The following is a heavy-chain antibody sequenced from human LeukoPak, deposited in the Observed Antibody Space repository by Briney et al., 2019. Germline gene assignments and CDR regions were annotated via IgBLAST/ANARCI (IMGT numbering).Heavy chain of an antibody. CDR3: ARPGDYYDSSGSFGY. CDR2: IYYSGST. J-gene: IGHJ4*02. D-gene: IGHD3-22*01. Sequence: SETLSLTCTVSGGSISSSSYYWGWIRQPPGKGLEWIGSIYYSGSTYYNPSLKSRVTISVDTSKNQFSLKLSSVTAADTAVYYCARPGDYYDSSGSFGYWGQGTLVTVSS. CDR1: GGSISSSSYY. V-gene: IGHV4-39*01.